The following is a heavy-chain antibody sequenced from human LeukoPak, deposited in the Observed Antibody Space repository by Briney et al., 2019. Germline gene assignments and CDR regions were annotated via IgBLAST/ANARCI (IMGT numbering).Heavy chain of an antibody. Sequence: PGGSLRLSCAASGFTFSSYWMSWVRQAPGKGLEWVANIKQDGSEKYYVESVKGRFTISRDNAKNSLYLQMNSLRAEDTALYYCARVGPYYDYVWGSYPPPPDAFDIWGQGTLVTVSS. CDR3: ARVGPYYDYVWGSYPPPPDAFDI. D-gene: IGHD3-16*02. V-gene: IGHV3-7*01. CDR1: GFTFSSYW. J-gene: IGHJ3*02. CDR2: IKQDGSEK.